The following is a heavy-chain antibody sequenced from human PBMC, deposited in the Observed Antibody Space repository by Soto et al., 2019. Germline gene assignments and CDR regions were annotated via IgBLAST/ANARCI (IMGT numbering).Heavy chain of an antibody. CDR3: AKALHPSGGMFH. CDR1: GFTFSSYG. CDR2: ISYDGSNK. Sequence: QVQLVESGGGVVKPGRSLRLSCAASGFTFSSYGMHWVCQAPGKGLEWVAVISYDGSNKYYADSVKGRFTISRDNSKNTLYLQMNSLRAEDTAVYYCAKALHPSGGMFHWGQGTLVTVSS. V-gene: IGHV3-30*18. J-gene: IGHJ4*02. D-gene: IGHD2-15*01.